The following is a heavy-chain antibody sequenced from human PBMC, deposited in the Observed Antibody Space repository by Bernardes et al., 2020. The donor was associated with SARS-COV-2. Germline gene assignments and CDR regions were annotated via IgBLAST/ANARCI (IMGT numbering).Heavy chain of an antibody. V-gene: IGHV1-69*06. CDR1: GYTFTSYG. CDR3: ARGKYGSGTYFYYYAMDV. Sequence: SVKVSCKASGYTFTSYGISWVRLAPGQGPEWMGGIIPIFGTTDYARSFQGRVTITADKSTNTAYMELSSLRSADTAVYYCARGKYGSGTYFYYYAMDVWGQGTTVTVSS. J-gene: IGHJ6*02. CDR2: IIPIFGTT. D-gene: IGHD3-10*01.